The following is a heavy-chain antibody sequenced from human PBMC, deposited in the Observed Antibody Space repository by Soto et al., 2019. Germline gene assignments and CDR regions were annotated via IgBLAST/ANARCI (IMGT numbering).Heavy chain of an antibody. CDR2: MNPNSGNT. CDR3: ARAPPPLYSSSWYYTPANWFDP. Sequence: GASVKVSCKASGYTFTSYDINWVRQATGQGLEWMGWMNPNSGNTGYAQKFQGRVTMTRNTSISTAYMELSSLRSEDTAVYYWARAPPPLYSSSWYYTPANWFDPWGQGTLVTVSS. J-gene: IGHJ5*02. V-gene: IGHV1-8*01. D-gene: IGHD6-13*01. CDR1: GYTFTSYD.